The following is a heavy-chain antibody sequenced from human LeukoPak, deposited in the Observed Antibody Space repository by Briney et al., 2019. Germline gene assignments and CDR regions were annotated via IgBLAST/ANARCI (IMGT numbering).Heavy chain of an antibody. Sequence: SETLSLTCTVSGGSISSHYWSWIRQPPGKGLEWIGYIYYSGSTNYNPSLKSRVTLSVDTSKNQFSLKLSSVTAADTAVYYCARNLAGFDPWGQGTLVTVSS. V-gene: IGHV4-59*11. CDR3: ARNLAGFDP. CDR2: IYYSGST. CDR1: GGSISSHY. J-gene: IGHJ5*02.